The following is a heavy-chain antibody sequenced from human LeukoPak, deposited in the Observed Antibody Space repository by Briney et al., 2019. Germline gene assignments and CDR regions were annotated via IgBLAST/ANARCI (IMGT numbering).Heavy chain of an antibody. CDR3: ASGYCSGGSCYSDYFDY. V-gene: IGHV3-33*08. D-gene: IGHD2-15*01. Sequence: GGSLRLSCAASGFTFSSYSMHWVRQAPGKGLEWVAVIWYDGSNKYYADSVKGRFTISRDNSKNTLYLQMNSLRAEDTAVYYCASGYCSGGSCYSDYFDYWGQGTLVTVSS. J-gene: IGHJ4*02. CDR2: IWYDGSNK. CDR1: GFTFSSYS.